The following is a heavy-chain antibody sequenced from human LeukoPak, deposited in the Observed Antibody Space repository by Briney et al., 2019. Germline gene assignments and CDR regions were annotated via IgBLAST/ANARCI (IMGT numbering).Heavy chain of an antibody. CDR1: GYTFTSYA. D-gene: IGHD4-11*01. V-gene: IGHV1-46*01. CDR3: ARDSPATTVTGVYYYYGMDV. J-gene: IGHJ6*02. CDR2: INPSGGST. Sequence: ASVKVSCKASGYTFTSYAMNWVRQAPGQGLEWMGIINPSGGSTSYAQKFQGRVTMTRDTSTSTVYMELSSLRSEDTAVYYCARDSPATTVTGVYYYYGMDVWGQGTTVTVSS.